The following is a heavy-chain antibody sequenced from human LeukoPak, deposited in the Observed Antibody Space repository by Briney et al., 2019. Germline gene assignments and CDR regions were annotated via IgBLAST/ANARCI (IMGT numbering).Heavy chain of an antibody. CDR2: IYSSGST. CDR1: GGSISGYY. D-gene: IGHD3-10*01. J-gene: IGHJ4*02. V-gene: IGHV4-59*08. Sequence: SETLSLTCTVSGGSISGYYWSWIRQPPGKGLEWIEYIYSSGSTKYNPSLESRLTISVGTSKNQFSLKLSSMTAADTAVYYCVRHYGSGTYPLDYWGQGTLVTVSS. CDR3: VRHYGSGTYPLDY.